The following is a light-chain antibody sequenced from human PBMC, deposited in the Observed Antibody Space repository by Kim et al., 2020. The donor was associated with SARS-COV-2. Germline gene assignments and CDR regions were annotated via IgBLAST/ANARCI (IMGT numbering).Light chain of an antibody. CDR1: QSVSSNY. Sequence: EIVLTQSPGTLSLSPGERATLSCRASQSVSSNYLAWYQQKPGQAPRLLIYGASSGATGIPDRFSGSGSGTDFTLTISRLEPEDFAVYYCQQYGRSPWTFGQGTKVDIK. CDR3: QQYGRSPWT. J-gene: IGKJ1*01. CDR2: GAS. V-gene: IGKV3-20*01.